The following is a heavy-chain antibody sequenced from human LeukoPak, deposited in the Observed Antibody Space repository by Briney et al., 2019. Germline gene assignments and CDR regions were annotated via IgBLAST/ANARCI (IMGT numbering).Heavy chain of an antibody. Sequence: GGSLRPSCAASGFTFDDYAMHWVRQAPGKGLEWVSGISWNSGSIGYADSVKGRFTISRDNAKNSLYLQMNSLRAEDTALYYCAKDIAFDIVVVLQHWGQGTLVTVSS. D-gene: IGHD2-2*01. CDR3: AKDIAFDIVVVLQH. CDR2: ISWNSGSI. J-gene: IGHJ1*01. CDR1: GFTFDDYA. V-gene: IGHV3-9*01.